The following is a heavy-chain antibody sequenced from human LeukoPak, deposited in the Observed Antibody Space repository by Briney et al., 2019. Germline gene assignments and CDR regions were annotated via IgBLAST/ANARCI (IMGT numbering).Heavy chain of an antibody. CDR3: ARGPPRGKYYYMDV. D-gene: IGHD1-1*01. Sequence: GGSLRLSCAASGFTFSSFDMHWVRQPTGQGLEWVSTIGTASDTYYPGSVEGRFTLSSDNAKNSLYLQMNSLTAGDTVVYYCARGPPRGKYYYMDVWGKGTTVTVSS. CDR1: GFTFSSFD. CDR2: IGTASDT. J-gene: IGHJ6*03. V-gene: IGHV3-13*01.